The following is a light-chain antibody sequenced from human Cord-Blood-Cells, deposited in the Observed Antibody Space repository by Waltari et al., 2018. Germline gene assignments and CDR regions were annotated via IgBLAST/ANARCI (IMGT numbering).Light chain of an antibody. V-gene: IGLV2-23*01. Sequence: QSALTQPASVSRSPGQSITISCTGTSSDVGSYNLVSWYQQHPGKAPKLMIYEGSTRPSGVSNRFSGSKSGNTASLTISGLQAEDEADYYCCSYAGSYVFGTGTKVTVL. CDR3: CSYAGSYV. CDR1: SSDVGSYNL. J-gene: IGLJ1*01. CDR2: EGS.